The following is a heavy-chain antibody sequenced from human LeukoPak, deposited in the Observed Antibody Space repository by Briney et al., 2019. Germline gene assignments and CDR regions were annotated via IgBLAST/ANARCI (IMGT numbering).Heavy chain of an antibody. Sequence: SETLSLTCAVSGGSISSSNWWSWVRQPPGKGLEWIGEIYHSGSTNYNPSLKSRVTISVDKSKNQFSLKLSSVTAADTAVYYCAAYLSYGSGSYYIDYWGQGTLVTVSS. V-gene: IGHV4-4*02. CDR2: IYHSGST. D-gene: IGHD3-10*01. CDR1: GGSISSSNW. J-gene: IGHJ4*02. CDR3: AAYLSYGSGSYYIDY.